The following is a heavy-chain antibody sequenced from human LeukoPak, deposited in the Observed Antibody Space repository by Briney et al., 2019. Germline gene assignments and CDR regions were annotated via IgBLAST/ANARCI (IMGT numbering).Heavy chain of an antibody. V-gene: IGHV1-69*13. Sequence: GASVKVSCKASGGTFSSYAISWVRQAPGQGLEWMGGIIPIFGTANYAQKFQGRVTITADESTSTAYMELSSLRSEDTVVYYCASNQYYDILTGYYRPYYYGMDVWGKGTTVTVSS. J-gene: IGHJ6*04. CDR1: GGTFSSYA. D-gene: IGHD3-9*01. CDR3: ASNQYYDILTGYYRPYYYGMDV. CDR2: IIPIFGTA.